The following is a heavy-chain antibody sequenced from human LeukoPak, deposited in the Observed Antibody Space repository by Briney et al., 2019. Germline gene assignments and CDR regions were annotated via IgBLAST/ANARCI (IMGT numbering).Heavy chain of an antibody. CDR1: GFTFGSYG. D-gene: IGHD3-10*01. CDR3: AKYRGFGDSYDS. Sequence: PGGSLRLSCAASGFTFGSYGMSWVRQAPGKGLEWVSSIGGSGTRTYYADSVKGRFTISRDTSKNTLYLQMNSLRAEDAAVYYCAKYRGFGDSYDSWGQGTLVTVSS. J-gene: IGHJ4*02. V-gene: IGHV3-23*01. CDR2: IGGSGTRT.